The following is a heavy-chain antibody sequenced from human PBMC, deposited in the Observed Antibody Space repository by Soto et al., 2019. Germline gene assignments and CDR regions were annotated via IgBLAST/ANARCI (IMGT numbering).Heavy chain of an antibody. CDR3: AKDGHYCSGGTCYSSH. CDR1: GFTFSSSA. D-gene: IGHD2-15*01. J-gene: IGHJ1*01. CDR2: VSGSGDDT. Sequence: GGSLRLSCAASGFTFSSSAMNWVRQAPEKGLEWVSTVSGSGDDTYYADSVRGRFTISRDNSKKTLYLQMNSLRVEGTAIYYCAKDGHYCSGGTCYSSHWGQGTLVTVSS. V-gene: IGHV3-23*01.